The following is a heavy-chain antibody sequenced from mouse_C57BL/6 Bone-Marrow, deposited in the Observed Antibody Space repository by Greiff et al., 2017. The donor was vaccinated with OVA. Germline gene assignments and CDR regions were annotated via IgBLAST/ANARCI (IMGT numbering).Heavy chain of an antibody. D-gene: IGHD2-3*01. CDR2: ISGGGGNT. Sequence: EVQGVESGGGLVKPGGSLKLSCAASGFTFSSYTMSWVRQTPEKRLEWVATISGGGGNTYYPDSVKGRFTISRDNAKNTLYLQMSSLRSEDTALYYCARFDGYYAFFDYWGQGTTLTVSS. CDR3: ARFDGYYAFFDY. CDR1: GFTFSSYT. J-gene: IGHJ2*01. V-gene: IGHV5-9*01.